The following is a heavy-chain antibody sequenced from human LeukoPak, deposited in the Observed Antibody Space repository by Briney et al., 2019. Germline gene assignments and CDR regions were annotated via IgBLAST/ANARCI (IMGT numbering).Heavy chain of an antibody. V-gene: IGHV3-30-3*01. J-gene: IGHJ4*02. D-gene: IGHD3-22*01. Sequence: GGSLRLSCAASGFTFSSYAMHWVRQAPGKGLEWVAVISYDGSNKYYADSVKGRFTISRDNSKNTLYLQMNSLRAEDTAVYYCARATYYYDSSGYRLIDYWGQGTLVTVSS. CDR3: ARATYYYDSSGYRLIDY. CDR2: ISYDGSNK. CDR1: GFTFSSYA.